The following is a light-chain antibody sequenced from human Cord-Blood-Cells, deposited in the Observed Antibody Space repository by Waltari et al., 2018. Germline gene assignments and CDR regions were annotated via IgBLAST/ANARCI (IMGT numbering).Light chain of an antibody. CDR2: DAS. J-gene: IGKJ3*01. CDR3: QQYDNLPFT. Sequence: DIQMTKSPSSLSAFVGDRVTLTCQASQDISNYLNWYQQKPGKAPKLLIYDASNLETGVPSRFSGSGSGTDFTFTISSLQPEDIATYYCQQYDNLPFTFGPGTKVDIK. V-gene: IGKV1-33*01. CDR1: QDISNY.